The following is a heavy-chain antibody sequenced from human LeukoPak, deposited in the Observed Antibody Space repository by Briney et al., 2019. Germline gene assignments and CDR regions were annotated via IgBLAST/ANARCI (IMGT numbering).Heavy chain of an antibody. D-gene: IGHD6-13*01. J-gene: IGHJ4*02. CDR1: GGSFSGYY. V-gene: IGHV4-34*01. CDR3: ARVARLNIAAAGSKGSIDY. Sequence: SETLSPTCAVYGGSFSGYYWSWLRQPPGKGLEWIGEINHSGSPNYNPSLKSRVTISVDTSKNQFSLKLSSVTAADTAVYYCARVARLNIAAAGSKGSIDYWGQGTLVTVSS. CDR2: INHSGSP.